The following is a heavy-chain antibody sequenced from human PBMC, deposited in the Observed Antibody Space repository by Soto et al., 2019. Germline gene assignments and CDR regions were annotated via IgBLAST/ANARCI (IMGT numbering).Heavy chain of an antibody. V-gene: IGHV3-30*18. CDR2: VTFDGSRT. CDR1: GFNFNNYA. CDR3: AKAGWGGDYYYGLDV. D-gene: IGHD2-21*01. J-gene: IGHJ6*02. Sequence: VGSLRLSCAASGFNFNNYAMHWVRQAPGKGLEWVAVVTFDGSRTYYADSVKGRFTISRDSSNNTVSLQMNSLTNEDTAVYYCAKAGWGGDYYYGLDVWGQGTTVTVSS.